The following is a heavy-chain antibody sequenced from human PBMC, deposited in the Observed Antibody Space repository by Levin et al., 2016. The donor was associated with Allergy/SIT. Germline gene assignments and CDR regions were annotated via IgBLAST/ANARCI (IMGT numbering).Heavy chain of an antibody. CDR2: ISGSGGST. CDR3: TTVDGPLWIGELLATGY. J-gene: IGHJ4*02. Sequence: GESLKISCAASGFTFSSYAMSWVRQAPGKGLEWVSAISGSGGSTYYADSVKGRFTISRDNSKNTLYLQMNSLKTEDTAVYYCTTVDGPLWIGELLATGYWGQGTLVTVSS. CDR1: GFTFSSYA. V-gene: IGHV3-23*01. D-gene: IGHD3-10*01.